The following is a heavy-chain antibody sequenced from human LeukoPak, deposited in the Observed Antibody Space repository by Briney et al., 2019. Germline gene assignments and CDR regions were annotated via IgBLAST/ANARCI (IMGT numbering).Heavy chain of an antibody. V-gene: IGHV3-66*01. CDR1: GFTVSSNY. Sequence: GGSLRLSCAASGFTVSSNYMSWVRQAPGKGLEWVSFIYSCGSTYYADSVKGRFTISRDNSKNTLYLQMNSLRAEDTAVYYCAKELGDTARNFDYWGQGTLVTVSS. CDR3: AKELGDTARNFDY. J-gene: IGHJ4*02. D-gene: IGHD5-18*01. CDR2: IYSCGST.